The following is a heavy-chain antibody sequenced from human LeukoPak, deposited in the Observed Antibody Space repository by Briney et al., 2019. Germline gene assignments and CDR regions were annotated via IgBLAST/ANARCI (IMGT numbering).Heavy chain of an antibody. J-gene: IGHJ4*02. CDR3: ARGARFDY. CDR1: GGSFSGYY. V-gene: IGHV4-34*01. D-gene: IGHD2-15*01. Sequence: SETLSLTCAVYGGSFSGYYWSWIRQPPGKGLEWIGEINHSGSTNYNPSLKSRVTISADTSKNQFSLKLSSVTAADTAVYYCARGARFDYWGQGTLVTVSS. CDR2: INHSGST.